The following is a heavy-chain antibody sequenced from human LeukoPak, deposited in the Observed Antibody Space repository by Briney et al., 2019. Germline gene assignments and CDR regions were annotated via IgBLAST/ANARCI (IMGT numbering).Heavy chain of an antibody. D-gene: IGHD3-22*01. J-gene: IGHJ4*02. V-gene: IGHV4-59*01. CDR3: ARSPDYYDSSGYYY. Sequence: SETPSLTCTVSGGSISSYYWSWIRQPPGKGLEWIGYIYYSGSTNYNPSLKSRVTISVDTSKNQFSLKLSSVTAADTAVYYCARSPDYYDSSGYYYWGQGTLVTVSS. CDR2: IYYSGST. CDR1: GGSISSYY.